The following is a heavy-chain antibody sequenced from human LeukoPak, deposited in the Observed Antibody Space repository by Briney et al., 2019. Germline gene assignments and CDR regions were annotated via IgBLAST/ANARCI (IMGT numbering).Heavy chain of an antibody. D-gene: IGHD2-2*01. CDR1: GFTFSSYG. CDR2: IRYDGSNK. J-gene: IGHJ4*02. V-gene: IGHV3-30*02. CDR3: AKVGIVVVPADRFDY. Sequence: GGSLRLSCAASGFTFSSYGMHWVRQAPGKGLEWVAFIRYDGSNKNYADSVRGRFTISRDNSKNTPYLQMDSLRAEDTAVYYCAKVGIVVVPADRFDYWGQGTLVTVSS.